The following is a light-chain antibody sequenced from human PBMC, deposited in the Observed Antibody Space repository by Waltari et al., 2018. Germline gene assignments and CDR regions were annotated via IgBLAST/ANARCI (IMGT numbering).Light chain of an antibody. CDR1: QSISSY. CDR2: AAS. J-gene: IGKJ2*01. V-gene: IGKV1-39*01. CDR3: HQYYSTPQT. Sequence: DIQMTQSPSSLSASVGDRVTITCRASQSISSYLNWYQQKPGKAPKFLIYAASSLQSGVPSRFSGSGSGTDFTLTISSLQAEDVAVYYCHQYYSTPQTFGQGTKLEIK.